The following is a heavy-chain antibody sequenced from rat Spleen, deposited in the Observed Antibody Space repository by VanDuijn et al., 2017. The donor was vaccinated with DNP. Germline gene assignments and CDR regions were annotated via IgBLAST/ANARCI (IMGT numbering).Heavy chain of an antibody. J-gene: IGHJ3*01. D-gene: IGHD1-11*01. CDR3: ARLGWHGWFAY. CDR2: INKDSSTI. Sequence: EVKLVESGGVLVQPGRSLKLSCAASGFNLNDYWMGWVRQAPGKGLEWIGEINKDSSTIKYSPSLKDQFTISRDNAQNTLYLQIHKLGSEDTAIYYCARLGWHGWFAYWGQGTLVTVSS. CDR1: GFNLNDYW. V-gene: IGHV4-2*01.